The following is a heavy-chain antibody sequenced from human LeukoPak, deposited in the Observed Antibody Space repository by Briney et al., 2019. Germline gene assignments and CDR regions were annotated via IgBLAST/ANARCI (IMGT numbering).Heavy chain of an antibody. J-gene: IGHJ4*02. CDR3: AKDPRYCSSTSCYEY. D-gene: IGHD2-2*01. CDR2: ISGSGGST. V-gene: IGHV3-23*01. CDR1: GFTFSSYG. Sequence: GGSLRLSCAASGFTFSSYGMHWVRQAPGKGLEWVSAISGSGGSTYYADSVKGRFTISRDNSKNTLYLQMNSLRAEDTAVYYCAKDPRYCSSTSCYEYWGQGTLVTVSS.